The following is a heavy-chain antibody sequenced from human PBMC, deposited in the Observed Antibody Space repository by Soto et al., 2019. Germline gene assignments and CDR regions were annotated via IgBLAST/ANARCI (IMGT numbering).Heavy chain of an antibody. CDR3: ARDTSPLDCSGGSCSYYYYYGMDV. J-gene: IGHJ6*02. CDR1: GGTFSSYA. CDR2: IIPIFGTA. Sequence: VKVSCKASGGTFSSYAFSWLRQSPGQGLEWMGGIIPIFGTANYAQKFQGRVTITADESTSTAYMELSSLRSEDTAVYYCARDTSPLDCSGGSCSYYYYYGMDVWGQGTTVTVSS. D-gene: IGHD2-15*01. V-gene: IGHV1-69*13.